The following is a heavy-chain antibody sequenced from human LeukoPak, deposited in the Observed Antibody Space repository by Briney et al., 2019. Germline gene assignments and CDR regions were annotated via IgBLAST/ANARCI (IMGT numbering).Heavy chain of an antibody. CDR3: AKDREGELLGY. CDR1: GFTFSSYG. J-gene: IGHJ4*02. V-gene: IGHV3-30*18. CDR2: ISYDGSNK. Sequence: SGGSLRLSCAASGFTFSSYGMHWVRQAPGEGLEWVAVISYDGSNKYYADSVKGRFTISRDNSKNTLYLQMNSLRAEDTAVYYCAKDREGELLGYWGQGTLVTVSS. D-gene: IGHD1-26*01.